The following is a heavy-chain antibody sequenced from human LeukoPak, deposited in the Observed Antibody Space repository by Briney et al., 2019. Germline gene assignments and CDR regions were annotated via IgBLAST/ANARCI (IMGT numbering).Heavy chain of an antibody. Sequence: SETLSLTCTVSGGSISYYYWNWIRQPPGKGLEWIGYIYSSGSTNYNPSLKSRVTISLDTSKNQFSLKLSSVTAADTAVYYCARMGDYYDSSGYRQDAFDIWGQGTMVTVSS. CDR3: ARMGDYYDSSGYRQDAFDI. CDR2: IYSSGST. V-gene: IGHV4-59*01. D-gene: IGHD3-22*01. J-gene: IGHJ3*02. CDR1: GGSISYYY.